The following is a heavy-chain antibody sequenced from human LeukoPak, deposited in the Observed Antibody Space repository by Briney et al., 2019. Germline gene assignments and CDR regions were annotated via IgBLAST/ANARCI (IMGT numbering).Heavy chain of an antibody. D-gene: IGHD6-25*01. CDR1: GGSINSYY. CDR2: IYDSGSS. CDR3: ARHPQYSSARFDR. Sequence: PSETLPLTCTVSGGSINSYYWNWIRQPPGKGLEWIGYIYDSGSSNYNPSLKSRVTISIDTSRNQFSLKLSSVTAADTAVYYCARHPQYSSARFDRWGQGALVTVSS. J-gene: IGHJ5*02. V-gene: IGHV4-59*08.